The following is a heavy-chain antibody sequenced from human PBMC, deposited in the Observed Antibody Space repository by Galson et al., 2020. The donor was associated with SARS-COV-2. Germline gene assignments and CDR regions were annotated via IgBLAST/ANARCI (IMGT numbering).Heavy chain of an antibody. CDR3: ANARGDTGVENPRLVY. CDR2: IGQSGGTT. D-gene: IGHD3-16*01. J-gene: IGHJ4*02. V-gene: IGHV3-23*01. Sequence: GGSLRLSCTASGLTFSSYGMTWVRQAPGRGLEYISAIGQSGGTTFYADSVKGRFTISRDNSKNTLYLQMNSLRDEDTAIYYCANARGDTGVENPRLVYWGQGALVTVSS. CDR1: GLTFSSYG.